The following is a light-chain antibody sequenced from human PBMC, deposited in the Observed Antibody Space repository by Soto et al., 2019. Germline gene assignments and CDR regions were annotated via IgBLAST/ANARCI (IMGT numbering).Light chain of an antibody. V-gene: IGLV2-23*01. Sequence: QSALTQPASVSGSPGQSITISCTGTSSDVGSYNLVSWYQQHPGKAPKLLIYDDNKRPSGLSNRFSGSKSGNTASLTISGLQAEDEADYYCCSYAGSSTYVFGTGTQLTVL. CDR1: SSDVGSYNL. CDR2: DDN. CDR3: CSYAGSSTYV. J-gene: IGLJ1*01.